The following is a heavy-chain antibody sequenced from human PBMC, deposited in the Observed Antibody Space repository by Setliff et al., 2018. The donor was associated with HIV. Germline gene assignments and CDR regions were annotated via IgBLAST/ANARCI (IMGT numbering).Heavy chain of an antibody. CDR2: LYYTGIP. V-gene: IGHV4-34*01. CDR1: GGSFSGYY. CDR3: ASGDYMDV. J-gene: IGHJ6*03. Sequence: PSETLSLTCAVYGGSFSGYYWSWIRQPPGKGLEWIGSLYYTGIPYYNPSLKSRVTISADSPTTQFSLKLISVTAADTAVYYCASGDYMDVWGKGTTVTVCS. D-gene: IGHD7-27*01.